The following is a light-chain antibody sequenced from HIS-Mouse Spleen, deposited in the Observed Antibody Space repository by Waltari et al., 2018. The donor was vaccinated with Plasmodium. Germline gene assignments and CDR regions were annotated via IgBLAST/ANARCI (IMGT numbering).Light chain of an antibody. Sequence: SYALTQPPSVPVSPGQTASITSSRDKLGDKYACWYQQKPGQSPVLVIYQESKRPSGIPERFSGSNSGNTATLTISGTQAMDEADYYCQAWDSSTAVFGGGTKLTVL. CDR1: KLGDKY. J-gene: IGLJ3*02. CDR3: QAWDSSTAV. CDR2: QES. V-gene: IGLV3-1*01.